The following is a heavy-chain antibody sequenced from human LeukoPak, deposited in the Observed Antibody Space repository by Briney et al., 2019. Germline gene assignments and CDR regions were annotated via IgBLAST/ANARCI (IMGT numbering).Heavy chain of an antibody. V-gene: IGHV4-61*02. D-gene: IGHD7-27*01. CDR2: IYTTGNS. CDR3: AKVANWGPQYIDY. CDR1: GASINSGSSS. J-gene: IGHJ4*02. Sequence: SETLSLTCTVSGASINSGSSSWGWIRQPAGKGLEWIGRIYTTGNSNYNPSLRSRVTMSVDTSKNQFSLSLTSVTAADTAVYYCAKVANWGPQYIDYWGQGTLVTVSS.